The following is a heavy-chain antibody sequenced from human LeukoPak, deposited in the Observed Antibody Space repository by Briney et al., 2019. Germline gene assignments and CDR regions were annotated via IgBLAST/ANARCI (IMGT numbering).Heavy chain of an antibody. CDR1: GLTFSSYA. CDR2: ISGSGGST. D-gene: IGHD3-9*01. CDR3: ARDYDILTGPVPWFDP. Sequence: GGSLRLSCAASGLTFSSYAMSWVRQAPGKGLEWVSAISGSGGSTYYADSVKGRFTISRDNSKNTLYLQMNSLRAEDTAVYYCARDYDILTGPVPWFDPWGQGTLVTVSS. J-gene: IGHJ5*02. V-gene: IGHV3-23*01.